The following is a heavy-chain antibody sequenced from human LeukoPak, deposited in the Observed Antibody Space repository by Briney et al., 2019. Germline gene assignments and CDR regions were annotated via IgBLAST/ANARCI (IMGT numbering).Heavy chain of an antibody. Sequence: GGSLRLSCAASGFTFSSYGMSWVRQAPGKGLEWVPGINWNGGSTGYADSVKGRFTISRDNAKNSLYLQMNSLRAEDTALYYCARAVYDSSGYYYNWGQGTLVTVSS. CDR2: INWNGGST. CDR1: GFTFSSYG. J-gene: IGHJ4*02. CDR3: ARAVYDSSGYYYN. D-gene: IGHD3-22*01. V-gene: IGHV3-20*04.